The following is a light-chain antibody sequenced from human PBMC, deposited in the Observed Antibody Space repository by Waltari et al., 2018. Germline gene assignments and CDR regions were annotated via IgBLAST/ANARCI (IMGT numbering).Light chain of an antibody. Sequence: SYELTQPPSVSVSPGQTARITCSGDALPEKFAYWYQQKSGQAPVLVMYEDNKRHSGIPERFSGSTSGTLATLTISGAQEDDEADYYCYSTDSSGNLVVFGGGTKLTVL. CDR2: EDN. J-gene: IGLJ2*01. CDR3: YSTDSSGNLVV. CDR1: ALPEKF. V-gene: IGLV3-10*01.